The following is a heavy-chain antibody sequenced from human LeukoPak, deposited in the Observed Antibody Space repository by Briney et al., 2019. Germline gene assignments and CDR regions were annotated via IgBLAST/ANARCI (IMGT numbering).Heavy chain of an antibody. CDR2: ISSSSSTI. J-gene: IGHJ4*02. CDR1: GFTFSSYS. V-gene: IGHV3-48*01. CDR3: ATSRDFYDTSGYYPYYFDC. D-gene: IGHD3-22*01. Sequence: GGSLRLSCAASGFTFSSYSMNWVRQAPGKGLEWVSYISSSSSTIYYADSVKGRFTISRDNAKNSLYLQMNSLRVEDTAVYYCATSRDFYDTSGYYPYYFDCWGQGTLVTVSS.